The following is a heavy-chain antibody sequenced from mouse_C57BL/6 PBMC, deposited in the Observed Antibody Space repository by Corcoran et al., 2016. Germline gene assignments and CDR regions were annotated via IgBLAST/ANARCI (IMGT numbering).Heavy chain of an antibody. CDR1: GFNIKNTY. CDR3: ASPPYYGSSYGYFDV. Sequence: EVQLQQSVAELVRPGASVKLSCTASGFNIKNTYMHWVKQRPEQGLEWIGRIDPANGNTKYAPKFQGKATITADTSSNTAYLQLSSLTSDDTAIYYCASPPYYGSSYGYFDVWGTGTTVTVSS. J-gene: IGHJ1*03. V-gene: IGHV14-3*01. CDR2: IDPANGNT. D-gene: IGHD1-1*01.